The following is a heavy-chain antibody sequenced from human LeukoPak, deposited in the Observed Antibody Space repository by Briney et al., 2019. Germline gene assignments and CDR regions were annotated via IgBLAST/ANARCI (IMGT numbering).Heavy chain of an antibody. J-gene: IGHJ4*02. CDR2: ISSSGSTI. Sequence: GGSLRLSCAASGFTFSDYYMSWIRQAPGKGLEWVSCISSSGSTIYYADSVKGRFTISRDNAKNSLYLQMNSLRAEDTAVYYCARDESGYNDYFDYWGQGTLVTVSS. V-gene: IGHV3-11*01. CDR1: GFTFSDYY. D-gene: IGHD6-25*01. CDR3: ARDESGYNDYFDY.